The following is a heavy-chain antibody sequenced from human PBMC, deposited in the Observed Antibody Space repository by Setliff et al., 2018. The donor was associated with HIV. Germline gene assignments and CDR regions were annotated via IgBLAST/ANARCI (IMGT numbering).Heavy chain of an antibody. Sequence: LRLSCAASGFTFKTDAMHWVRQAPGKGLEWVAFIWYDGSNKEYGDSVKGRFTISRDNSKNMVYLEMNNLRGEDPAVYYCARDPAMSGWALADWGQGTQVTVSS. V-gene: IGHV3-33*01. CDR1: GFTFKTDA. D-gene: IGHD6-19*01. CDR3: ARDPAMSGWALAD. J-gene: IGHJ4*02. CDR2: IWYDGSNK.